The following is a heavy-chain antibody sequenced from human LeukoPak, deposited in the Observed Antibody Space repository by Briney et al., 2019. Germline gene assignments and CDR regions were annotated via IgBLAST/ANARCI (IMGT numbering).Heavy chain of an antibody. V-gene: IGHV3-21*01. D-gene: IGHD3-22*01. CDR3: ARGGYYYDSSGPEFDY. J-gene: IGHJ4*02. CDR2: ISSTSGYI. Sequence: GALRLSWAPSGLSFRRYTIQWVRQAPGKGLGGGSFISSTSGYIHYADSVKGRFTISRDNAKNSLYLQMNSLRAEDTAVYYCARGGYYYDSSGPEFDYWGQGTLVTVSS. CDR1: GLSFRRYT.